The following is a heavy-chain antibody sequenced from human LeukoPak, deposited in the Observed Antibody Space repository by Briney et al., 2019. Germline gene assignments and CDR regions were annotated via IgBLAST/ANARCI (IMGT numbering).Heavy chain of an antibody. CDR1: GFTFSSYW. V-gene: IGHV3-7*01. D-gene: IGHD1-20*01. J-gene: IGHJ4*02. CDR2: IKQDGSEK. CDR3: ARGEVTGIELLGY. Sequence: GGSLRLFCAASGFTFSSYWMSWVRQAPGKGLEWVANIKQDGSEKYYVDSVKGRFTISRDNAKNSLYLQMNSLRAEDTAVYYCARGEVTGIELLGYWGQGTLVTVSS.